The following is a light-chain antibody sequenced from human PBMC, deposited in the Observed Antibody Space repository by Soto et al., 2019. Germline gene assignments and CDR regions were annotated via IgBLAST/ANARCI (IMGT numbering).Light chain of an antibody. J-gene: IGKJ1*01. CDR1: QSISRW. CDR2: DGF. Sequence: DIQITKNPSTLSASVEDRVTITCRPIQSISRWLAWYQQKPGKAHNLLIPDGFSLESGVPPRFSGSGSGTEFTLTITRLQHDDFATYYCQQYNSYSTFGQGTKVDVK. V-gene: IGKV1-5*01. CDR3: QQYNSYST.